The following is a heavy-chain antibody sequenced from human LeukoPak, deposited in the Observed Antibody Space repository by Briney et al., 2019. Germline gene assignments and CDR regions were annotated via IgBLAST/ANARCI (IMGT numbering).Heavy chain of an antibody. CDR3: ARLQSGYSRGQFDY. CDR2: IYPGDSDT. J-gene: IGHJ4*02. V-gene: IGHV5-51*01. CDR1: GYSFTRYW. Sequence: GESLKISCTGSGYSFTRYWIGWVRQMPGKGVEWMGIIYPGDSDTRYSPSFQGQVTISANKSISTAYLQWSSLKASDTAMYCCARLQSGYSRGQFDYWGQGTLVTVSS. D-gene: IGHD3-22*01.